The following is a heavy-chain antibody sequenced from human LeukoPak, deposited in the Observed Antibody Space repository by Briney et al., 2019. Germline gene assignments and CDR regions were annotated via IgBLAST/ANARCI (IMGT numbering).Heavy chain of an antibody. CDR1: GYSISSGYY. D-gene: IGHD5-18*01. CDR2: IFYSGST. CDR3: ARGSYNYWTLYYFDY. V-gene: IGHV4-38-2*02. J-gene: IGHJ4*02. Sequence: SETLSLTCTVSGYSISSGYYWGWIRQPPGKGLEWIGSIFYSGSTYYNPSLKSRVTISLDTSKHQFSLKLSSVTAADTAVYYCARGSYNYWTLYYFDYWGQGTLVTVSS.